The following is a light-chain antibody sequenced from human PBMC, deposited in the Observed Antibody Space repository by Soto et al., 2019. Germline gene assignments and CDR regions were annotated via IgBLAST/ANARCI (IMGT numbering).Light chain of an antibody. J-gene: IGKJ4*01. CDR2: DAS. CDR3: QQRSHWPS. CDR1: QSVSNY. V-gene: IGKV3-11*01. Sequence: EIVLTQSPVTLSLSPGERATLSCRASQSVSNYLAWYQQKPGQAPRLLIYDASNRATGIPPRFSGSGSGTDFTLTISSLEPEDFAVYYCQQRSHWPSFGGGTKVEMK.